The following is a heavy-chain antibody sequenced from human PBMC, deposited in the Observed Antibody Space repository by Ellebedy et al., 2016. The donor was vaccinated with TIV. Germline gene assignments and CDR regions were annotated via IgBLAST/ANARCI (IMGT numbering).Heavy chain of an antibody. D-gene: IGHD2-2*01. J-gene: IGHJ6*02. CDR1: GFTVSSNF. Sequence: PGGSLRLSCAASGFTVSSNFMTWVRQAPGKGLEWVSVIYGGGTIRYADSVKGRFNISRDNSKNTVDLQMNSLRAEDTAVYYCARPTVPATICGACGMDVWGQGTTVIVSS. CDR2: IYGGGTI. V-gene: IGHV3-53*01. CDR3: ARPTVPATICGACGMDV.